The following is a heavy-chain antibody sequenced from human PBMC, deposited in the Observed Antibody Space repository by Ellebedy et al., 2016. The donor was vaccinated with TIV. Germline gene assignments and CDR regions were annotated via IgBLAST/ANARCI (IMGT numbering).Heavy chain of an antibody. Sequence: PGGSLRLSCAASGFIFSSYWMSWVRQAPGKGLEWVANIKQDGSEKYYVDSVKGRFTISRDNAKNSIDLQVSNIRGEDAAVYYCVRGGPGASMAPYLDAFDVWGPGTMVTVSS. CDR3: VRGGPGASMAPYLDAFDV. CDR2: IKQDGSEK. CDR1: GFIFSSYW. V-gene: IGHV3-7*03. D-gene: IGHD2/OR15-2a*01. J-gene: IGHJ3*01.